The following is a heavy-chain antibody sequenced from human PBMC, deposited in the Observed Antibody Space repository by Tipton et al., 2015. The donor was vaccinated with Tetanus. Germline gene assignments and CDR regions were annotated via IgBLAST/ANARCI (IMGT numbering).Heavy chain of an antibody. CDR2: IYYSGDT. CDR3: ARGRQRLVPAGFDL. Sequence: TLSLTCTVSGDSLSRGGYFWKWIRPRPGEGPEGVGYIYYSGDTYLNPSLESRVFMSVDTSKNQFSLKLTSVTAADAAVYYCARGRQRLVPAGFDLWGQGTLVTVSS. CDR1: GDSLSRGGYF. J-gene: IGHJ5*02. D-gene: IGHD6-13*01. V-gene: IGHV4-31*03.